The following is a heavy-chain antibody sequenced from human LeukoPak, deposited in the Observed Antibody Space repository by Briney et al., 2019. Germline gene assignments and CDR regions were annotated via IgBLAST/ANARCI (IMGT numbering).Heavy chain of an antibody. D-gene: IGHD2-2*01. CDR3: ARGTWALRFDP. CDR1: GGSISNYY. CDR2: FYSSGSY. J-gene: IGHJ5*02. Sequence: ETLSLTCTVSGGSISNYYWSWIRQPAGKGLEWIGRFYSSGSYNYNPSLKSRVTMSVDTSKNQFSLKLSSVTAADTAVYYCARGTWALRFDPWGRGTLVTVSS. V-gene: IGHV4-4*07.